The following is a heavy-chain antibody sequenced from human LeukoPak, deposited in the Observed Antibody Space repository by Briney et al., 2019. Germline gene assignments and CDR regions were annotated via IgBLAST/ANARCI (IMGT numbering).Heavy chain of an antibody. CDR2: IRGSGGST. CDR1: GFPFSSNV. CDR3: AKTFPYGTTWYGFCDY. V-gene: IGHV3-23*01. D-gene: IGHD3-3*01. J-gene: IGHJ4*02. Sequence: GGSLRLSCAASGFPFSSNVMTWVRQAPGRGLDWLAAIRGSGGSTYYADSVKGRFTISRDNSKNMLYLQMNSLRDEDTTAYYCAKTFPYGTTWYGFCDYWGQGALVTVSS.